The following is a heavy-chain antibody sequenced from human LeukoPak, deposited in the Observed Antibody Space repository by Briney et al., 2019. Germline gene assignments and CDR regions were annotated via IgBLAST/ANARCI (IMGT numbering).Heavy chain of an antibody. CDR1: GFTVSSNY. CDR3: ARDRYCSGGSCRIPDAFDI. J-gene: IGHJ3*02. Sequence: PGGSLRLSCAASGFTVSSNYMSWVRQAPGKGLEWVSVIYSGGSIYYADSVKGRFTISRDNSKNTLYLQMNSLRAEDTAVYYCARDRYCSGGSCRIPDAFDIWGQGTMVTVSS. CDR2: IYSGGSI. V-gene: IGHV3-66*01. D-gene: IGHD2-15*01.